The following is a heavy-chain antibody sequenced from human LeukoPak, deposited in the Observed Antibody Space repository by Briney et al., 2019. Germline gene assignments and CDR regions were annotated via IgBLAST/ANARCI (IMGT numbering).Heavy chain of an antibody. CDR2: IRYDGNNK. CDR1: GFTFSTYA. J-gene: IGHJ4*02. Sequence: GGSLRLSCAASGFTFSTYAMHWVRQAPGKGLEWVAFIRYDGNNKDYADSVKGRFTISRDNAKNSLYLQMNSLRAEDTALYYCAKDGRNNFDYWGLGTLVSVSS. CDR3: AKDGRNNFDY. V-gene: IGHV3-30*02. D-gene: IGHD1-14*01.